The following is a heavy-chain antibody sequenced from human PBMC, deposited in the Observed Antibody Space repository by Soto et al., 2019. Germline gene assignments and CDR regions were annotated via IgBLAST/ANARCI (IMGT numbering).Heavy chain of an antibody. CDR1: GYTFTSYD. V-gene: IGHV1-8*01. CDR2: MNPNSGNT. J-gene: IGHJ4*02. Sequence: QVQLVQSGAEVKKPGASVKVSCKASGYTFTSYDLNWVRQAPGQGLEWMGWMNPNSGNTGHAQKIQGRVTMTRNTSISTAYLELSSLRSEDTAVYYCARDELGYSSSWYDYWGQGTLVTVFS. CDR3: ARDELGYSSSWYDY. D-gene: IGHD6-13*01.